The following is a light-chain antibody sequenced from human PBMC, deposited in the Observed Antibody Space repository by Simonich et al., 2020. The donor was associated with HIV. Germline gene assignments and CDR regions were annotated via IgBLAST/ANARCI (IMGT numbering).Light chain of an antibody. Sequence: EIVLTQSPATLSLSPGEIATLSCRASQSVSSYLAWYQQKPGQAPRLRIYDASNRATGIPARFSGSGSGTDFTLTISSLEPEDFAVYYCQQRSNWPLTFGGGTKVEIK. V-gene: IGKV3-11*01. CDR3: QQRSNWPLT. CDR1: QSVSSY. J-gene: IGKJ4*01. CDR2: DAS.